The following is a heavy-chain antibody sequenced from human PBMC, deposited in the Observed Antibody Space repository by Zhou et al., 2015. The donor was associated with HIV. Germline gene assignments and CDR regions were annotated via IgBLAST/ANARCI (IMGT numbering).Heavy chain of an antibody. CDR3: ARGVNSITIFGVVPEYYMDV. Sequence: QVQLVQSGAEVKKPGSSVKVSCKASGGTFSSYAISWVRQAPGQGLEWMGGIIPIFGTANYAQKFQGRVTITADESTSTAYMELSSLRSEDTAVYYCARGVNSITIFGVVPEYYMDVWGKGTTVTVSS. J-gene: IGHJ6*03. V-gene: IGHV1-69*01. CDR1: GGTFSSYA. CDR2: IIPIFGTA. D-gene: IGHD3-3*01.